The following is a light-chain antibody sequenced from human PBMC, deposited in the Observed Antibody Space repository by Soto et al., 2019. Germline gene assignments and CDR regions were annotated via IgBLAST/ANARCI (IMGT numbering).Light chain of an antibody. V-gene: IGKV1-39*01. CDR3: QQSFSNHRT. Sequence: DIQMTQSPSSLSASLGDRVTVTCRASQKIHNFVSWYQQKPGQAPKLLIFLASTLESGVPSRFGGSGSGTDFTLTISSLQPEDFATYYCQQSFSNHRTFGGGTKVDIK. CDR1: QKIHNF. J-gene: IGKJ4*01. CDR2: LAS.